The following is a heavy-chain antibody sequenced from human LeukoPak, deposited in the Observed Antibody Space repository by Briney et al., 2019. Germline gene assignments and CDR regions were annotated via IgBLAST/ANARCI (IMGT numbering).Heavy chain of an antibody. J-gene: IGHJ4*02. Sequence: GGSLRLSCAASGFTFRRFWMHWVRQPPGKGLVRVSRIDTDGGSTNYADSVKGRFTISSDNSKNTLYLQMNSLRAEDTAVYYCAQGHCSSGNCNSYLPYYFDNWGQGTLVTVSS. CDR2: IDTDGGST. V-gene: IGHV3-74*01. D-gene: IGHD2-15*01. CDR1: GFTFRRFW. CDR3: AQGHCSSGNCNSYLPYYFDN.